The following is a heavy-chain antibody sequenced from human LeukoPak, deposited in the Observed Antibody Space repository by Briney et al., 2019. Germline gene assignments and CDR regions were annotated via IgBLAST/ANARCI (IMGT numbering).Heavy chain of an antibody. CDR3: ARQRGSSSWLCNWFDP. Sequence: SETLSLTCTVSGGSISSYYWSWIRQPPGKGLEWIGYIYYSGSTNYNPSLKSRVTISVDTSKNQFSLKLSSVTAADTAVYYCARQRGSSSWLCNWFDPWGQGTLVTVSS. CDR1: GGSISSYY. V-gene: IGHV4-59*08. J-gene: IGHJ5*02. CDR2: IYYSGST. D-gene: IGHD6-13*01.